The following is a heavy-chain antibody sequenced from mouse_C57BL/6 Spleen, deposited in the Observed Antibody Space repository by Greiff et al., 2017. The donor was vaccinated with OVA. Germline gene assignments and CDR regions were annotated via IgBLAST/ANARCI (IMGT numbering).Heavy chain of an antibody. CDR1: GYSFTGYF. J-gene: IGHJ2*01. D-gene: IGHD2-3*01. CDR2: INPYNGDT. V-gene: IGHV1-20*01. CDR3: ARSTDYGDGYFYFDY. Sequence: VQLQQSGPELVKPGDSVKISCKASGYSFTGYFMNWVMQSHGKSLEWIGRINPYNGDTFYNQKFKGKATLTVDKSSSTAQMELRSLTSEDSAVYYCARSTDYGDGYFYFDYWGQGTTLTVSS.